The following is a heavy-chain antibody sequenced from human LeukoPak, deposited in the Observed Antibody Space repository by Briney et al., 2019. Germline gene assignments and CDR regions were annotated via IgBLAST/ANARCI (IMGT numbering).Heavy chain of an antibody. D-gene: IGHD2-21*02. CDR2: INPSGGST. V-gene: IGHV1-46*01. CDR3: AGGFDEYCGGDCYLWYFDY. Sequence: SVKVSCKASGYTFTSYYMHWVRQAPGQGLEWMGIINPSGGSTSYAQKFQGRVTTTRDTSTSTVYMELSSLRSEDTAVYYCAGGFDEYCGGDCYLWYFDYWGQGTLVTVSS. J-gene: IGHJ4*02. CDR1: GYTFTSYY.